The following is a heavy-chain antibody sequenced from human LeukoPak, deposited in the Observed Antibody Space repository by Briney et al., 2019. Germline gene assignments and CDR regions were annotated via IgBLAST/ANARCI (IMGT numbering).Heavy chain of an antibody. CDR3: ARDLVEELDAFDI. CDR2: IYTSGST. D-gene: IGHD3-10*01. J-gene: IGHJ3*02. V-gene: IGHV4-4*07. CDR1: GGSISSYY. Sequence: PSETLSLTCTVSGGSISSYYWSWIRQTAGRGLEWIGRIYTSGSTNYNPSLKSRVTMSVDTSKNQFSLKLSSVTAADTAVYYCARDLVEELDAFDIWGQGTMVTVSS.